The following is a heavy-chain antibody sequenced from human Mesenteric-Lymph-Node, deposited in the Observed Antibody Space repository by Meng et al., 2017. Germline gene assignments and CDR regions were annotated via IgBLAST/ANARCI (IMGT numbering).Heavy chain of an antibody. J-gene: IGHJ4*02. V-gene: IGHV4-34*01. CDR3: ASFDHIPRRNYFDY. CDR1: GGSFSGYY. CDR2: IHHSGSA. D-gene: IGHD2-21*01. Sequence: LQQWGARPLKPSETLSLTCAVYGGSFSGYYWSWIRQPPGKGLECIGYIHHSGSAYYNPSLKSRVSISVDTSKNQFSLNLNSMTAADTAVYYCASFDHIPRRNYFDYWGQGTLVTVSS.